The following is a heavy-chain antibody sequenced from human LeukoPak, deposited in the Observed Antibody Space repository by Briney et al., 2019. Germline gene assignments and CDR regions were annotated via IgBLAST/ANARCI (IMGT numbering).Heavy chain of an antibody. Sequence: SETLSLTCTVSGGSISSYYWSWMRQPAGKGLEWIGRIYSSGCTKYNPSLKSRVPMSVDTSKNQFSLKLSSVTAADTAVYYCARDKTGDYGDLNWFDPWGQGTLVTVSS. J-gene: IGHJ5*02. D-gene: IGHD4-17*01. CDR2: IYSSGCT. CDR3: ARDKTGDYGDLNWFDP. CDR1: GGSISSYY. V-gene: IGHV4-4*07.